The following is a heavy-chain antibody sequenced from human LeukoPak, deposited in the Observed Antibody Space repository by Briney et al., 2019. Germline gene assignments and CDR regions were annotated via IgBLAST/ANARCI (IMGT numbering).Heavy chain of an antibody. Sequence: GGSLRLSCAASGFTFSSYAMHWVRQAPGKGLEWVAVISYDGSNKYYADSVKGRFTISRDNSKNTLYLQMNSLRAEDTAVYYCAKDKAPTYYYDSSGYYLDAFDIWGQGTMVTVSS. D-gene: IGHD3-22*01. J-gene: IGHJ3*02. V-gene: IGHV3-30*04. CDR1: GFTFSSYA. CDR2: ISYDGSNK. CDR3: AKDKAPTYYYDSSGYYLDAFDI.